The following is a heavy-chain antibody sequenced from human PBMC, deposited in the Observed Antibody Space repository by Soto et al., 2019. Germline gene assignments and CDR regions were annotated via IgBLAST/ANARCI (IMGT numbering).Heavy chain of an antibody. D-gene: IGHD3-22*01. CDR1: GFTCSSYA. J-gene: IGHJ4*02. CDR2: ISGSGGST. Sequence: RLSCAAPGFTCSSYAMSWVRQAPGKGLEWVSAISGSGGSTYYADSVKGRFTISRDNSKNTLYLQMNSLRAEDTAVYYCAKIRGITMIVVVIPRGYFAYWGQGTLVPVSS. V-gene: IGHV3-23*01. CDR3: AKIRGITMIVVVIPRGYFAY.